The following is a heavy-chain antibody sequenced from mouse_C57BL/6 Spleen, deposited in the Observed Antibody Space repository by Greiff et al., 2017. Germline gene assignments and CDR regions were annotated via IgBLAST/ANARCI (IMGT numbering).Heavy chain of an antibody. CDR3: ARYDGYPLYYFDY. V-gene: IGHV1-20*01. Sequence: EVQLQESGPELVKPGDSVKISCKASGYSFTGYFMNWVMQSHGKSLEWIGRINPYNGDTFYNQKFKGKATLTVDKSSSTAHMELRSLTSEDSAVYYCARYDGYPLYYFDYWGQGTTLTVSS. CDR1: GYSFTGYF. D-gene: IGHD2-2*01. CDR2: INPYNGDT. J-gene: IGHJ2*01.